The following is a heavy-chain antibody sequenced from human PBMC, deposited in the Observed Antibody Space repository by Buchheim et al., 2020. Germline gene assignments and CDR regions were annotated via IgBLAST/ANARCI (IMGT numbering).Heavy chain of an antibody. CDR2: IYDSGST. D-gene: IGHD2-15*01. CDR1: GYSISSGYY. J-gene: IGHJ5*02. V-gene: IGHV4-38-2*02. CDR3: ARDQDDCSGGSCYSVVNWFDP. Sequence: QVQLQESGPGLVKPSETLSLTCTVSGYSISSGYYWGWIRQPPGKGLEWIGSIYDSGSTYYNPSLKSRVTISVDTSKNQFSLKLSSVTAADTAVYYCARDQDDCSGGSCYSVVNWFDPWGQGTL.